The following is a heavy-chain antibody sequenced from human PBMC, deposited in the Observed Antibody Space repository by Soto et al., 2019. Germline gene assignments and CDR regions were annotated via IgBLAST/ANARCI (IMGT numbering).Heavy chain of an antibody. V-gene: IGHV2-5*02. Sequence: QITLKESGPTLVKPTQTRTLTCTFSGISLTSSGVAVGWIRQPPGEALEWLAVIYWDDDMRYSQSLKTRLTITKDTSKNQVVLTMTNMDPVDTATYYCASAWYGDQHYYGMGVWGQGTTVTVSS. CDR1: GISLTSSGVA. D-gene: IGHD6-13*01. J-gene: IGHJ6*02. CDR2: IYWDDDM. CDR3: ASAWYGDQHYYGMGV.